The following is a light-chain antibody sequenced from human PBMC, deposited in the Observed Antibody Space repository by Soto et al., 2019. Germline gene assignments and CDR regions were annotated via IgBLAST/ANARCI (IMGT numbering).Light chain of an antibody. V-gene: IGLV1-44*01. CDR3: ATWDDSLDGYV. Sequence: QSVLTQPPSASGTPGQRVTISCSGSSSNIGSNTVNWYQQLPGTAPKLLIYSHNQRPSGVPDRFSVSKSGTSASLAISGLKSEDEADYYCATWDDSLDGYVFGTGTKLTVL. J-gene: IGLJ1*01. CDR1: SSNIGSNT. CDR2: SHN.